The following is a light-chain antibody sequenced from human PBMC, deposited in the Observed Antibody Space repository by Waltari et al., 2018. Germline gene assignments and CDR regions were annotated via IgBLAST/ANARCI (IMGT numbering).Light chain of an antibody. CDR3: QQYYTTLPFT. CDR1: QSVLYSYNNQNS. V-gene: IGKV4-1*01. CDR2: WAS. J-gene: IGKJ4*01. Sequence: DIVMTQSPDSLAVSLGERATINCKSSQSVLYSYNNQNSLAWYQQKPGQSPQRLIYWASTRESGVPDRFRCSGSGTDFTLSISSLQAEDVAVYYCQQYYTTLPFTFGGGTKVEIK.